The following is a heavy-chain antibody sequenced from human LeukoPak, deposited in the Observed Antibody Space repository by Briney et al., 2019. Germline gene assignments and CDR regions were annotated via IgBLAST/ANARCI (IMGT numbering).Heavy chain of an antibody. V-gene: IGHV3-21*01. CDR2: ISSSSSYI. J-gene: IGHJ4*02. CDR3: ARDETGVLGY. CDR1: GFTSSSYS. D-gene: IGHD7-27*01. Sequence: GGSLRLSCAASGFTSSSYSMNWVRQAPGKGLEWVSSISSSSSYIYYADSVKGRFTISRDNAKNSLYLQMNSLRAEDTAVYYCARDETGVLGYWGQGTLVTVSS.